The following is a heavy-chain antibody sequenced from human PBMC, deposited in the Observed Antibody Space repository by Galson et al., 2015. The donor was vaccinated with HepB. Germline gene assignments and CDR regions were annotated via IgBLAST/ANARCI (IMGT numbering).Heavy chain of an antibody. V-gene: IGHV3-30*18. CDR2: ISYDGSNK. J-gene: IGHJ3*02. CDR3: AKLVPNYYDSSGYLFDAFDI. CDR1: GFTFSSYG. Sequence: SLRLSCAASGFTFSSYGMHWVRQAPGKGLEWVAVISYDGSNKYYADSVKGRFTISRDNSKNTLYLQMNSLGAEDTAVYYCAKLVPNYYDSSGYLFDAFDIWGQGTMVTVSS. D-gene: IGHD3-22*01.